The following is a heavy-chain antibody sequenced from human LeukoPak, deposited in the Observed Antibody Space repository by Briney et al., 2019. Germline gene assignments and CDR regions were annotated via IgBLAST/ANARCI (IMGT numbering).Heavy chain of an antibody. Sequence: SGPALVKPTQTLTLTFTFSGFSLSTSGMRVSWIRQPPGKALEWLARIDWDDDKLYSTSLKTRLTISKDTSKNQVVLTMTNMDPVDTATYYCARSSLLFFDYWGQGTLVTVSS. V-gene: IGHV2-70*04. CDR1: GFSLSTSGMR. CDR3: ARSSLLFFDY. J-gene: IGHJ4*02. D-gene: IGHD2-21*01. CDR2: IDWDDDK.